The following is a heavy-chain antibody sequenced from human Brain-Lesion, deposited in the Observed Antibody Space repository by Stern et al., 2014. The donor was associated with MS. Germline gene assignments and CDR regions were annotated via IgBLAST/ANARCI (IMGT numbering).Heavy chain of an antibody. Sequence: DQLVESGGAVVQPRRSLRLSCAASGLTFSSHGMHWVRLAPGKGLEWAAVVSYDGGSKNYADSVKGRFTISRDNSKNTLYLQMNSLRAEDTAVYYCATDRGLVWFGGLLYWGQGTQVTVST. CDR3: ATDRGLVWFGGLLY. CDR1: GLTFSSHG. J-gene: IGHJ4*02. V-gene: IGHV3-30*03. D-gene: IGHD3-10*01. CDR2: VSYDGGSK.